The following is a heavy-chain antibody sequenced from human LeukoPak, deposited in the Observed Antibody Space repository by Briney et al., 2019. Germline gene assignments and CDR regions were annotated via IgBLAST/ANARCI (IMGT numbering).Heavy chain of an antibody. CDR2: IYYSGST. D-gene: IGHD3-10*01. Sequence: SETLSLTCTVSGGSISSSSYYWSWIRQPPGKGLEWIGYIYYSGSTNYNPSLKSRVTISVDTSKNQFSLKLSSVTAADTAVYYCTRSYYYGSGSYVYWGQGTLVTVSS. V-gene: IGHV4-61*05. CDR3: TRSYYYGSGSYVY. J-gene: IGHJ4*02. CDR1: GGSISSSSYY.